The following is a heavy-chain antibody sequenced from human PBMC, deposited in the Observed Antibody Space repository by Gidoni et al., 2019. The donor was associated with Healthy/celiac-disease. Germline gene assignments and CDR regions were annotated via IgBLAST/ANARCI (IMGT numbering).Heavy chain of an antibody. V-gene: IGHV3-15*01. Sequence: VQLVESGGGLVKPGGSLRLSCAASGFTFSTDWMSWVRQAPGKGLEWVGRIKSKTDGGTTDYGAPVKGRFSISRDDSKNTLYLQMNSLKTEDTAVDYCSTIYYYDTSGYYLSFDYWGQGTLVTVSS. CDR3: STIYYYDTSGYYLSFDY. CDR1: GFTFSTDW. J-gene: IGHJ4*02. CDR2: IKSKTDGGTT. D-gene: IGHD3-22*01.